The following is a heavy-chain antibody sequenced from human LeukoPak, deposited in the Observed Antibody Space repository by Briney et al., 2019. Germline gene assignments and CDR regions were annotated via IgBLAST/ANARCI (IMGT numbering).Heavy chain of an antibody. D-gene: IGHD6-13*01. CDR1: GYSFTSYW. J-gene: IGHJ5*02. CDR3: ARRGQQQLVLDWFDP. CDR2: VDPSDSYT. V-gene: IGHV5-10-1*01. Sequence: GESLKISCKGSGYSFTSYWISWVRQMPGKGLEWMGRVDPSDSYTNYSPSFQGHVTISADKSISTAYLQWSSLKASDTAMYYCARRGQQQLVLDWFDPWGQGTLVTVSS.